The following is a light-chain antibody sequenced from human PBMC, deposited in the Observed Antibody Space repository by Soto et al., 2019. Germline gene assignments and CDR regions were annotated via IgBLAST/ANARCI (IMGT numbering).Light chain of an antibody. Sequence: DIQMTQSPSSLSASVGDRVTITCRASQSISTYLHWYRQIPGKAPTLLIFAASTLHSGVPSRFSGSGSGTDFTLTISNLQSEDFATYYCQQSYSPSVTFGGGTKVDIK. CDR2: AAS. CDR1: QSISTY. CDR3: QQSYSPSVT. J-gene: IGKJ4*01. V-gene: IGKV1-39*01.